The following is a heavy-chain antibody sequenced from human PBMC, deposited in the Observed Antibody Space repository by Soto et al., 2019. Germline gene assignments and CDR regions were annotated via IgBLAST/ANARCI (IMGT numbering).Heavy chain of an antibody. CDR3: ARGGHIAVVTASFDY. CDR1: GYSLPELS. V-gene: IGHV1-24*01. D-gene: IGHD2-21*02. CDR2: IDPRGGGS. J-gene: IGHJ4*02. Sequence: GASVKVSSKVSGYSLPELSMHWLRQAPGKGLEWMGSIDPRGGGSIYAQKFQGRVTMTRDTSTSTVFMELSSLRSADTAVYYCARGGHIAVVTASFDYWGQGTLVTVSS.